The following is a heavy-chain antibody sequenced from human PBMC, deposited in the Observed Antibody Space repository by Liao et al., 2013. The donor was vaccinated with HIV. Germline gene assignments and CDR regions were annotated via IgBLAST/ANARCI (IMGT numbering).Heavy chain of an antibody. V-gene: IGHV4-39*07. D-gene: IGHD2-21*01. CDR2: IYTSGST. CDR3: ARASGGAYLYYFDF. CDR1: GGSISSSSYY. Sequence: QLQLQESGPGLVKPSETLSLTCTVSGGSISSSSYYWGWIRQPPGKGLEWIGRIYTSGSTNYNPSLKSRVTISVDTSKNQFSLKLSSVTAADTAVYYCARASGGAYLYYFDFWGQGTLVTVSS. J-gene: IGHJ4*02.